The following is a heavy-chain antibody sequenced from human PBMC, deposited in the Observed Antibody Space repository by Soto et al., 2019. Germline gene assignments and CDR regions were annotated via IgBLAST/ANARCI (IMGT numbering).Heavy chain of an antibody. D-gene: IGHD4-17*01. CDR1: GFTFSDYY. J-gene: IGHJ4*02. CDR2: ISSSGSTI. V-gene: IGHV3-11*01. CDR3: ARDRGDVCYFDY. Sequence: GGSLRLSCAASGFTFSDYYMSWIRQAPGKGLECVSYISSSGSTIYYADSVKGRFTISRDNAKNSLYLQMNSLRAVDTAVYYCARDRGDVCYFDYWGQRTLVTGSS.